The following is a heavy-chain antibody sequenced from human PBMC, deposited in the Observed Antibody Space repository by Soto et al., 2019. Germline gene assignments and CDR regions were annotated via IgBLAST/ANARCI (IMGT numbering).Heavy chain of an antibody. J-gene: IGHJ6*02. D-gene: IGHD3-10*01. CDR1: GYTFTGYY. Sequence: QVQLVQSGAEVKKPGASVKVSCKASGYTFTGYYMHWVRQAPGQGLEWMGWINPNSGGTNYAQKFQGRVTMTRDTSISTAYMELSRLRSDDTAVYYCARGSEGSSSLLASYYYGMDVWGQGTTVTVSS. CDR2: INPNSGGT. V-gene: IGHV1-2*02. CDR3: ARGSEGSSSLLASYYYGMDV.